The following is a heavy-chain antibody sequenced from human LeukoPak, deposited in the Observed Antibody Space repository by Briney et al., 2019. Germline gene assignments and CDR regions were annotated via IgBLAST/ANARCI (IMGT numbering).Heavy chain of an antibody. D-gene: IGHD3-16*01. CDR2: IKGNGATT. J-gene: IGHJ4*02. CDR3: ARGRGTSVYFDF. CDR1: GFTFSNYY. Sequence: GGSLRLSCEASGFTFSNYYMSWIRQAPGKGLEWVSHIKGNGATTYYADSVKGRFTISRDSATNSVSLQMDSLRPEDTAVYYCARGRGTSVYFDFWGQGTLVTVSS. V-gene: IGHV3-11*04.